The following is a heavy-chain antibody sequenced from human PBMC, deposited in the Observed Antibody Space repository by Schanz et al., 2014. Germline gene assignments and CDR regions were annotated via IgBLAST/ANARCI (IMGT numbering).Heavy chain of an antibody. V-gene: IGHV3-66*01. Sequence: EVQLVESGGGLVQPGGSLRLSCAASGFSVGNKYMNWVRQAPGKGLEWVSFIYIGGNTYYADSVKGRFTISRDNSKNTVYIQMNSLRAEDTAVYYCARGGPAYYFDDWGQGTLLTVSS. CDR2: IYIGGNT. CDR3: ARGGPAYYFDD. CDR1: GFSVGNKY. J-gene: IGHJ4*02.